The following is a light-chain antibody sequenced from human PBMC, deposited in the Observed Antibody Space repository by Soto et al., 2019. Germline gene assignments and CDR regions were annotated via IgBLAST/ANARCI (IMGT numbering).Light chain of an antibody. Sequence: EIVMTQSPATLSVSPGERATLSCRASQSVSRNLAWYQQKPGQPPRLLIYDASTRATGVPARFGGSGSGTEFTLTISGLQSEDFAVYYCQQYGDGPPDTFGQGTKGEI. CDR3: QQYGDGPPDT. CDR2: DAS. J-gene: IGKJ2*01. V-gene: IGKV3-15*01. CDR1: QSVSRN.